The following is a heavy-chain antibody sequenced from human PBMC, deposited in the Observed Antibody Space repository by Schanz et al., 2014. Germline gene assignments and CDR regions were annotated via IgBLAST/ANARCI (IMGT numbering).Heavy chain of an antibody. D-gene: IGHD3-3*01. CDR2: FVHPGGST. J-gene: IGHJ4*02. Sequence: EVQLVESGGGLVQPGKSLRLSCAASGFTFSSYAMSWVRQAPGKGLEWVSFVHPGGSTYYPDSVKGRFTISRDSSKNTLYLQMNSLRPEDTAIYYCAKNQYDDFDLSSFYFDFWGQGTLVTVSS. CDR3: AKNQYDDFDLSSFYFDF. V-gene: IGHV3-23*03. CDR1: GFTFSSYA.